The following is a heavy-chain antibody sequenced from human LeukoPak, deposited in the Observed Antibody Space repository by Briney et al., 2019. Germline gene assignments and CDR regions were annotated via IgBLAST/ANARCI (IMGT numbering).Heavy chain of an antibody. CDR1: GYSFTSYW. CDR3: ARVRYFDWLLYASLRYYFDY. J-gene: IGHJ4*02. D-gene: IGHD3-9*01. Sequence: GESLKISCKGSGYSFTSYWIGWVRQMPGKGLKWMGIIYPGDSDTRYSPSFQGQVTISADKSISTAYLQWSSLKASDTAMYYCARVRYFDWLLYASLRYYFDYWGQGTLVTVSS. CDR2: IYPGDSDT. V-gene: IGHV5-51*01.